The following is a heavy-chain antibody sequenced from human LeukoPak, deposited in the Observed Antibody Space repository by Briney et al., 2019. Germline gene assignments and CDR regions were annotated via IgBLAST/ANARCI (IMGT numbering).Heavy chain of an antibody. Sequence: ASVKVSCEASGYTFTGYYMHWVRQAPGQGLEWMGWINPNSGGTNYAQNFQGRVTMTRDTSISTAYMELSRLRSDDTAVYYCASYHDYSNEYYFDYWGQGTLVTVSS. CDR3: ASYHDYSNEYYFDY. CDR1: GYTFTGYY. V-gene: IGHV1-2*02. D-gene: IGHD4-11*01. CDR2: INPNSGGT. J-gene: IGHJ4*02.